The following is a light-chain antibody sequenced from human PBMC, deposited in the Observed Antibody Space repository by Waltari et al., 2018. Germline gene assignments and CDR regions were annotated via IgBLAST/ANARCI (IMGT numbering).Light chain of an antibody. CDR1: SGYSNYK. Sequence: QPVLTQPPSASASLGASVTLTCTLSSGYSNYKVDWYQQRPGKGPRFVLGVGPGGDVGSKGGCLPARLSVVGSGLNRYLTIKDLQEEDESDYHCGSDHGSGSSFVYVFGTGTKVTVL. CDR3: GSDHGSGSSFVYV. V-gene: IGLV9-49*03. CDR2: VGPGGDVG. J-gene: IGLJ1*01.